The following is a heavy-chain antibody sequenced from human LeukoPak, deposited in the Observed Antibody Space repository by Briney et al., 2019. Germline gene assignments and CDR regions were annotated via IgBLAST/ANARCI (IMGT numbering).Heavy chain of an antibody. V-gene: IGHV4-34*01. CDR1: GGSFSGYY. Sequence: PSETLSLTCAVYGGSFSGYYWSWIRQPPGKGLEWIGEINHSGSTNYNPSLKSRVTISVDTSKNQFSLKLSSVTAADTAVYYCARGGPYGDYASRVSLYYHYMDVWGKGTTVTVSS. J-gene: IGHJ6*03. CDR2: INHSGST. CDR3: ARGGPYGDYASRVSLYYHYMDV. D-gene: IGHD4-17*01.